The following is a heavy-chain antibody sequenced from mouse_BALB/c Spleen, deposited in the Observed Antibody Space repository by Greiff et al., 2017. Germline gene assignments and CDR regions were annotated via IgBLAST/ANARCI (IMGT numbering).Heavy chain of an antibody. V-gene: IGHV1-14*01. CDR2: INPYNDGT. CDR1: GYTFTSYV. J-gene: IGHJ4*01. D-gene: IGHD2-1*01. CDR3: ARGNYGYAMDY. Sequence: EVQRVESGPELVKPGASVKMSCKASGYTFTSYVMHWVKQKPGQGLQWIGYINPYNDGTKYNEKFKGKATLTSDKSSSTAYMELSSLTSEDSAVYYCARGNYGYAMDYWGQGTSVTVSS.